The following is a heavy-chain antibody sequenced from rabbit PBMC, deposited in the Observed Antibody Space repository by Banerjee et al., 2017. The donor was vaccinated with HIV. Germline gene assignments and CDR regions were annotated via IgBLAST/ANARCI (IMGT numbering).Heavy chain of an antibody. J-gene: IGHJ4*01. CDR3: AREGGGYYFNL. V-gene: IGHV1S45*01. Sequence: QEQLEESGGDLVKPEGSLTLTCTASGFSFNNKYVMCWVRQAPGKGLEWIACIYAGSSGNTVYATWAKGRFTISKTSWTTVTLQMTSLTAADTATYFCAREGGGYYFNLWGPGTLVTVS. D-gene: IGHD1-1*01. CDR2: IYAGSSGNT. CDR1: GFSFNNKYV.